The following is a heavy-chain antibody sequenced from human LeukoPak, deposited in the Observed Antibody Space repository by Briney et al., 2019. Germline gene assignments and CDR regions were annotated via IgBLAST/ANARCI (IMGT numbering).Heavy chain of an antibody. J-gene: IGHJ4*02. D-gene: IGHD4-17*01. CDR1: GYTFTSYG. Sequence: ASVKVSCKASGYTFTSYGISWVRQAPGQGLEWMGWISAYNGNTNYAQKLQGRVTMTTDTSTSTAYMELRSLRSDDTAVYYCAREAPPYGDYRNAIDYWGQGTLVTVSS. CDR3: AREAPPYGDYRNAIDY. CDR2: ISAYNGNT. V-gene: IGHV1-18*01.